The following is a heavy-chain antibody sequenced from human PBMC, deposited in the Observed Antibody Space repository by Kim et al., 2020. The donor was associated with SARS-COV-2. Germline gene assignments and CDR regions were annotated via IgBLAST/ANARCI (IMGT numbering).Heavy chain of an antibody. V-gene: IGHV4-4*07. CDR3: ARDDSGWYKGYFFYNGLDV. D-gene: IGHD6-19*01. J-gene: IGHJ6*02. CDR1: GGSISNYY. Sequence: SETLSLTCTVSGGSISNYYWTWIRQPPGKPLEWIGYIHISGKTNYNPSLNSRVTMSVDTSKNQFSLKLTSVTAADTALYFCARDDSGWYKGYFFYNGLDVWGPGTTVTVSS. CDR2: IHISGKT.